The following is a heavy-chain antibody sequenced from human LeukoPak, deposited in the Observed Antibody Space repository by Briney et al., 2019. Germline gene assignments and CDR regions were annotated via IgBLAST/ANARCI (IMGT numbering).Heavy chain of an antibody. CDR2: ISGSGGST. Sequence: GSLRLSCEASGFTFRTYSLNWVRQAPGKGLEWISTISGSGGSTYYADSVEGRFTISRDNSKNTLYLQMNSLRVEDTAVYYCAKDPTYSGYDWFVDYWGQGTLVTVSS. CDR1: GFTFRTYS. D-gene: IGHD5-12*01. V-gene: IGHV3-23*01. J-gene: IGHJ4*02. CDR3: AKDPTYSGYDWFVDY.